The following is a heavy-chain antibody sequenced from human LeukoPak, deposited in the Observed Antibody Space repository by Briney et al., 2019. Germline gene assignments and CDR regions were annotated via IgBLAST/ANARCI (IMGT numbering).Heavy chain of an antibody. V-gene: IGHV4-4*07. J-gene: IGHJ6*03. Sequence: SETLSLTCTVSGGSISSYYWSWIRQPAGKGLEWIGRIYTSGSTNYNPSLKSRVTMSVDTSKNRFSLKLSSVTAADTAVYYCARAYFGVGPLYYYYYVDVWGKGTTVTVSS. CDR2: IYTSGST. CDR1: GGSISSYY. D-gene: IGHD3-3*01. CDR3: ARAYFGVGPLYYYYYVDV.